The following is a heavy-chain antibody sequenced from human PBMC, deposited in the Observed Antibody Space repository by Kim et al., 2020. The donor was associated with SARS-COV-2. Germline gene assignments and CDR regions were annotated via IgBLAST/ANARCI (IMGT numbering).Heavy chain of an antibody. Sequence: DSVKGRFTISRDNSKNTLYLQMNSLRAEDTAVYYCATDSSSWYSGGALDYWGQGTLVTVSS. D-gene: IGHD6-13*01. V-gene: IGHV3-30*07. CDR3: ATDSSSWYSGGALDY. J-gene: IGHJ4*02.